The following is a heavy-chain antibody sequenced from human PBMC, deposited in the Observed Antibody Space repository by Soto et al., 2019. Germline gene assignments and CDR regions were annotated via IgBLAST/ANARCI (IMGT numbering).Heavy chain of an antibody. CDR2: IYWNDDK. Sequence: QITLKESGPTLVNPTQTLTLTCTFSGFSLSTSGVGVGWIRQPPGKALEWLALIYWNDDKRYSPSLKSRLTITKDTSKNQVVLTMTNMDPVDTATYYCAHSRLYFDWLLPYYFDYWGQGTLVTVSS. V-gene: IGHV2-5*01. CDR1: GFSLSTSGVG. J-gene: IGHJ4*02. D-gene: IGHD3-9*01. CDR3: AHSRLYFDWLLPYYFDY.